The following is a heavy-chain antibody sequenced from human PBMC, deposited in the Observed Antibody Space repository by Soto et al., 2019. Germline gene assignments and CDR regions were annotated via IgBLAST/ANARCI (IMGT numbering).Heavy chain of an antibody. D-gene: IGHD6-13*01. Sequence: PSETLSLTCTVSGGSISSGGYYWSWIRQHPGKGLEWIGYIYYSGSTYYNPSLKSRVTISVDTSKNQFSLKLSSVTAADTAVYYCARVSSSSPGGVFDDPGQGTRVTVSS. J-gene: IGHJ4*02. CDR2: IYYSGST. CDR3: ARVSSSSPGGVFDD. V-gene: IGHV4-31*03. CDR1: GGSISSGGYY.